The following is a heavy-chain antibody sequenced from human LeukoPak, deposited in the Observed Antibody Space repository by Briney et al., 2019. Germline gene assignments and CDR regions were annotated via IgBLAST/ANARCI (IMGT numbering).Heavy chain of an antibody. CDR1: EYTFSSYD. CDR3: ARGPRVFGVVLSSHWFFDV. D-gene: IGHD3-3*01. V-gene: IGHV1-8*01. J-gene: IGHJ2*01. CDR2: MNPKTGNT. Sequence: GASVKVSCTASEYTFSSYDINWVRQAAGQGLEWMGWMNPKTGNTGYAQKFQGRLSFTRNTSINTAYMELSSLRSEDTAVYYCARGPRVFGVVLSSHWFFDVWGRGTLVTVSS.